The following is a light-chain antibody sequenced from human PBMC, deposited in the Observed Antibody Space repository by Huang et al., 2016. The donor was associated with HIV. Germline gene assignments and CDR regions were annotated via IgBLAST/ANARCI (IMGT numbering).Light chain of an antibody. V-gene: IGKV4-1*01. J-gene: IGKJ4*01. CDR3: QQYYNSPLT. Sequence: DIVVTQSPDSLVVSLGERATINCKSSQSVLYNSKNRNYLAWYQQKAGQPPKLLIYWASTRESGVSDRFNGSGSGADFTLTIDNLQAEDVATYYCQQYYNSPLTFGGGTRVEIK. CDR1: QSVLYNSKNRNY. CDR2: WAS.